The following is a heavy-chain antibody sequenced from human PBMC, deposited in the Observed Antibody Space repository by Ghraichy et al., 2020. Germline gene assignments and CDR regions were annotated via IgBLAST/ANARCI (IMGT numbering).Heavy chain of an antibody. CDR3: ATQTGTLFDY. D-gene: IGHD1-1*01. CDR1: GFTFSSYV. J-gene: IGHJ4*02. V-gene: IGHV3-23*01. CDR2: ISGSGGNS. Sequence: GESLNISCATSGFTFSSYVMSWVRQAPGKGLEWVSGISGSGGNSYYADPVKGRFTISRDNSKNTLYLLMKSLRAEDTAVYYCATQTGTLFDYWGQGTLVTVSS.